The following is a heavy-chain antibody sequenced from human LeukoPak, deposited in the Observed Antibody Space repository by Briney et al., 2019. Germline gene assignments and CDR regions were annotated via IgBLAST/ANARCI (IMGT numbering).Heavy chain of an antibody. Sequence: SXKVSCKASGGTFSSYAISWVRQAPGQGLEWMGGIIPIFGTANYAQKFQGRVTITADESTSTAYMELSSLRSEDTAVYYCARDGTYYYDSSGYYGVDYWGQGTLVTVSS. D-gene: IGHD3-22*01. V-gene: IGHV1-69*01. CDR1: GGTFSSYA. CDR2: IIPIFGTA. J-gene: IGHJ4*02. CDR3: ARDGTYYYDSSGYYGVDY.